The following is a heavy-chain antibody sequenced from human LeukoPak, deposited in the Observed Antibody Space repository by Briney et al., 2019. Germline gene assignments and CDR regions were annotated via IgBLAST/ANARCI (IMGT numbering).Heavy chain of an antibody. J-gene: IGHJ4*02. V-gene: IGHV3-66*01. CDR1: GFTVSSNY. CDR3: ARERLVRGVITSYYFDY. D-gene: IGHD3-10*01. Sequence: PGGSLRLSCAASGFTVSSNYMSWVRQAPGKGLEWVSVIYSGGSTYYADSVKGRFTISRDNSKNTLYLQMNSLRAEDTAVYYCARERLVRGVITSYYFDYWVQGTLVTVSS. CDR2: IYSGGST.